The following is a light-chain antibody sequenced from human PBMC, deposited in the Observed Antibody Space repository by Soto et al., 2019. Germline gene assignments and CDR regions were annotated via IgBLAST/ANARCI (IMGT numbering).Light chain of an antibody. Sequence: EIVLTQSPGTLSLSPWGIGSVSFMASQSVRSNFLAWYQQKPGQAPRLLIYGASNRATGIPDRFSGSGSGTDFTLTITRLETEDFAMYYCQRHDSLRTFGQGTKVDIK. CDR3: QRHDSLRT. J-gene: IGKJ1*01. CDR2: GAS. CDR1: QSVRSNF. V-gene: IGKV3-20*01.